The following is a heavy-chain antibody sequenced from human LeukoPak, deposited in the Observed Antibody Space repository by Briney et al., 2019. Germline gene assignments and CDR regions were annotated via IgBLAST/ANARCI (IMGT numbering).Heavy chain of an antibody. D-gene: IGHD3-16*02. CDR2: IKQDGSEK. CDR1: GFTFSSYW. CDR3: AREESYYDYIWGSYRFFDY. V-gene: IGHV3-7*01. J-gene: IGHJ4*02. Sequence: GGSLRLSCAASGFTFSSYWMSWVRQAPGKGLEWVTNIKQDGSEKYYVDSVKGRFTISRDNAKNSLYLQMNSLRAEDTAVYYCAREESYYDYIWGSYRFFDYWGQGTLVTVSS.